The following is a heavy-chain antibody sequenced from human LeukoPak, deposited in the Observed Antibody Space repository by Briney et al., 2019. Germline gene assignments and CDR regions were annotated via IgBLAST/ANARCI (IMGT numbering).Heavy chain of an antibody. CDR1: GFTFSTYG. Sequence: GGSLRLSCAASGFTFSTYGMHWVRQAPGKGLEWVAVISYDGSNEYYADSVKGRFTISRDNSKNTMYQQMNSLRAEDTAVYYCAKAGGSSWYDAWGQGILVTVSS. CDR3: AKAGGSSWYDA. J-gene: IGHJ5*02. V-gene: IGHV3-30*18. CDR2: ISYDGSNE. D-gene: IGHD6-13*01.